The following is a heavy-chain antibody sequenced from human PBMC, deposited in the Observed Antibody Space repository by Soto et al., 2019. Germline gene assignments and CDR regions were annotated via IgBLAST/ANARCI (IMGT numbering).Heavy chain of an antibody. V-gene: IGHV3-30-3*01. CDR1: GFTFSSYA. CDR3: ARDCLSGPVDYYYYGMDV. D-gene: IGHD2-2*01. CDR2: ISYDGSNK. Sequence: GGSLRLSCAASGFTFSSYAMHWVRQAPGKGLEWVAVISYDGSNKYYADSVKGRFTISRDNSKNTLYLQMNSLRAEDTAVYYCARDCLSGPVDYYYYGMDVWGQGTTVTVSS. J-gene: IGHJ6*02.